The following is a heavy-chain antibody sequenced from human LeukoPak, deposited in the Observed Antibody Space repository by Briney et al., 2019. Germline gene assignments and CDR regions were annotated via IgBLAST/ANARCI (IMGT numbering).Heavy chain of an antibody. CDR1: GFTFSGYG. CDR3: ARGRPPGYGDYPPFDY. CDR2: ISYDGSNK. J-gene: IGHJ4*02. V-gene: IGHV3-30*03. D-gene: IGHD4-17*01. Sequence: GGSLRLSCAASGFTFSGYGMHWVRQTPGKGLEWVAVISYDGSNKYYADSVKGRFTISRDNSKNTMYLQMNSLRAEDTAVYYCARGRPPGYGDYPPFDYWGQGTLVSVSS.